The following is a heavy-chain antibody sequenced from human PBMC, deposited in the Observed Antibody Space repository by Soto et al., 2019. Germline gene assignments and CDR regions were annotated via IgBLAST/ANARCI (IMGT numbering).Heavy chain of an antibody. V-gene: IGHV1-18*01. CDR1: GYTFTSYG. CDR2: IRAYNGNT. J-gene: IGHJ4*02. D-gene: IGHD6-13*01. Sequence: QVQLVQSGAEVNKPGAAVKVSCKASGYTFTSYGISWVRQAPGQGLALMGWIRAYNGNTNYAQTLQDRVPTTQDTYKNTAYMELRSLRSDDTAVYYCARDQQQSGVRSRPAYWGQGTLVTVSS. CDR3: ARDQQQSGVRSRPAY.